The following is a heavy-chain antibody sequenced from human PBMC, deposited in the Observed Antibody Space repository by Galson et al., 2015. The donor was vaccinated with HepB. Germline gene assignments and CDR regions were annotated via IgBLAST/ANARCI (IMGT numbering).Heavy chain of an antibody. CDR2: ISGSGGST. V-gene: IGHV3-23*01. J-gene: IGHJ4*02. Sequence: SLRLSCAASGFTFSSYAMSWVRQAPGKGLEWVSAISGSGGSTYYADSVKGRFTISRDNSKNTLYLQMNSLRAEDTAVYYCAKGGGYDLGFDYWGQGTLVTVSS. CDR1: GFTFSSYA. CDR3: AKGGGYDLGFDY. D-gene: IGHD5-12*01.